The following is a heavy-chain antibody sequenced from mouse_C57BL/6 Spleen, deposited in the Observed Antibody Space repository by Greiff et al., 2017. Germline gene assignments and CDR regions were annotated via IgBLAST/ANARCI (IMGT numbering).Heavy chain of an antibody. D-gene: IGHD1-1*01. Sequence: QVQLKQPGAELVKPGASVKLSCKASGYTFTGYWMQWVKQRPGQGLEWIGEIDPSDSYTNYNQKFKGKATLTVDTSSSTAYMQLSSLKSEDSAVYYCARSYYGSSNHAMDYWGQGTSVTVSS. V-gene: IGHV1-50*01. CDR3: ARSYYGSSNHAMDY. J-gene: IGHJ4*01. CDR1: GYTFTGYW. CDR2: IDPSDSYT.